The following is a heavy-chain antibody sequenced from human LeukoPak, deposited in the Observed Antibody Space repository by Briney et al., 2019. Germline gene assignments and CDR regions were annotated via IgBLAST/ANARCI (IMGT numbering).Heavy chain of an antibody. CDR2: ISSSGSTI. CDR3: AREGTTSCHFDS. D-gene: IGHD2-2*01. J-gene: IGHJ4*02. CDR1: GFTFSSFE. V-gene: IGHV3-48*03. Sequence: PGGSLRLSCAASGFTFSSFEMNWVRQAPGRGLEWVSYISSSGSTIYYADSVKGRFIVSRDNARNSLYLQMNSLRAEDTAVYYCAREGTTSCHFDSWGPGILVTVSS.